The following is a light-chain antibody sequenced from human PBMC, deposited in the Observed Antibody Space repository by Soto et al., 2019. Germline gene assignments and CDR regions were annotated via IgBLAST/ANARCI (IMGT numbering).Light chain of an antibody. CDR3: AAWDDSLNGRV. CDR1: SSNIRSNT. CDR2: SGN. J-gene: IGLJ1*01. V-gene: IGLV1-44*01. Sequence: SGIAQPPSSSATPEQRVTISCSGSSSNIRSNTVNWYQHLPGTAPKLLIYSGNQRPSGVPDRFSGSKSGTSASLAISGLQSEDEADYYCAAWDDSLNGRVFGTGTKVTVL.